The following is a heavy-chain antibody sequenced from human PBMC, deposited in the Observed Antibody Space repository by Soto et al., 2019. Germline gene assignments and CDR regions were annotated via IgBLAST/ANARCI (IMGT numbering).Heavy chain of an antibody. CDR2: ISAYNGNT. D-gene: IGHD3-22*01. CDR1: GYTFTSYG. J-gene: IGHJ3*02. Sequence: GASVKVSCKASGYTFTSYGISWVRQAPGQGLEWMGWISAYNGNTNYAQKLQGRVTMTTDTSTSTAHMELRSLRSDDTAVYYCAQRSGYYSGAFDIRGQRTMVTVSS. V-gene: IGHV1-18*01. CDR3: AQRSGYYSGAFDI.